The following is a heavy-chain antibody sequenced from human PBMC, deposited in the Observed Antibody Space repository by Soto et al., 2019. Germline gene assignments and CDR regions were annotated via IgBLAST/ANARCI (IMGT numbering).Heavy chain of an antibody. V-gene: IGHV3-30*18. Sequence: QVQLVESGGGVVQPGRSLRLSCAASGFSFSSYGMQWVRQAPGKGLEWVSMISYDGTDEYYAVSVKGRFTISRDNSKNAVYLPMDSLRPEDTAGYYCAKQESDWNAHFDYWGQGTLVTVSS. CDR3: AKQESDWNAHFDY. D-gene: IGHD1-1*01. CDR2: ISYDGTDE. CDR1: GFSFSSYG. J-gene: IGHJ4*02.